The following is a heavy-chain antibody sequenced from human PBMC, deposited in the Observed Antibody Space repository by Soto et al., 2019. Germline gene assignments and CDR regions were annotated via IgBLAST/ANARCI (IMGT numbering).Heavy chain of an antibody. CDR1: GFTFSYSY. CDR3: ARVSWREKYGMDV. CDR2: ITFSGNTV. J-gene: IGHJ6*02. V-gene: IGHV3-11*01. Sequence: GGSLRLSCAASGFTFSYSYRSWIRQAPGKGLEWISYITFSGNTVYYADSVKGRFTISRDNDKNSLYLQMNRLGAEDTAVYYCARVSWREKYGMDVWGQGPTVTVSS.